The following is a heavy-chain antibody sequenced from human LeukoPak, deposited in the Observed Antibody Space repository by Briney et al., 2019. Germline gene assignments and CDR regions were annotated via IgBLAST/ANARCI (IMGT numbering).Heavy chain of an antibody. J-gene: IGHJ4*02. D-gene: IGHD3-10*01. CDR3: ARDHPDYGSGDY. CDR1: GGSISSSSYY. V-gene: IGHV4-31*03. Sequence: PSETLSLTCTVSGGSISSSSYYWGWIRQPPGKGLEWIGYIYYSGSTYYNPSLKSRVTISVDTSKNQFSLKLSSVTAADTAVYYCARDHPDYGSGDYWGQGTLVTVSS. CDR2: IYYSGST.